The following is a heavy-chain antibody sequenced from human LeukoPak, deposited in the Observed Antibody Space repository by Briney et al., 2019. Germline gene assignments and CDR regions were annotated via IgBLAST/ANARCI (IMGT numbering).Heavy chain of an antibody. D-gene: IGHD2-2*01. CDR1: GYTFTSYD. CDR3: ARGVVPAARDNWLDP. J-gene: IGHJ5*02. Sequence: ASVKVSCKASGYTFTSYDINWVRQATGQGLEWMGWMNPNSGNTGYAQKFQGRVTMTRNTSISTAYMELSSLRSEDTSVYYCARGVVPAARDNWLDPWGQGTLVTVSS. CDR2: MNPNSGNT. V-gene: IGHV1-8*01.